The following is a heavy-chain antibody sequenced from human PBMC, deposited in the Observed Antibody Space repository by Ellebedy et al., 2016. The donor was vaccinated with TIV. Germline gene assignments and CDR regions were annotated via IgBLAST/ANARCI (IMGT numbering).Heavy chain of an antibody. Sequence: GESLKISCAASGFTFSSYSMNCVRQAPGKGLEWVSSISSSSSYIYYADSVKGRFTISRDNAKNSLYLQMNSLRAEDTAVYYCARDLTSTSTYWYFDLWGRGTLVTVSS. CDR3: ARDLTSTSTYWYFDL. D-gene: IGHD1-26*01. CDR2: ISSSSSYI. CDR1: GFTFSSYS. V-gene: IGHV3-21*01. J-gene: IGHJ2*01.